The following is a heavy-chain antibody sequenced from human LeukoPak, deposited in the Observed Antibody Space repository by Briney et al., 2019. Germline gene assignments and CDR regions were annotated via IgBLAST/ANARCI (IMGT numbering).Heavy chain of an antibody. CDR1: GFTVSSNY. D-gene: IGHD2-15*01. J-gene: IGHJ4*02. CDR3: ARVGYTDTWYSSPPFDY. Sequence: GGSLRLSCAVSGFTVSSNYMSWVRQAPWKGLEWVSIIYSGGTTYYADSVKGRFTISRDNSKNILYLQMNRLRAEDTALYYCARVGYTDTWYSSPPFDYWGQGTLVTVSS. CDR2: IYSGGTT. V-gene: IGHV3-66*01.